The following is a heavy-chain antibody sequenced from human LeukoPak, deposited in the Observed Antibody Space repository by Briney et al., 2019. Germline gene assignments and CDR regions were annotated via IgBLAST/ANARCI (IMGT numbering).Heavy chain of an antibody. V-gene: IGHV1-2*02. J-gene: IGHJ4*02. D-gene: IGHD6-19*01. CDR2: INPNSGGT. CDR1: GYIFTDYY. Sequence: VASVKVSCKASGYIFTDYYIHWVRQAPGQGLQWMGWINPNSGGTHYAQKFQGRVTMTRDTSISTACMELNRLKSDDTAVYYCARVAALAGIGWGDFDYWGQGTLVTVSS. CDR3: ARVAALAGIGWGDFDY.